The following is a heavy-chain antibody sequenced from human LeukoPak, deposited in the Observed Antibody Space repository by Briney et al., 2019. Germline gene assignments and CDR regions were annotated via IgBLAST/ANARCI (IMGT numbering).Heavy chain of an antibody. CDR3: ARPKNRPYSSGFMTVYFDY. D-gene: IGHD6-19*01. CDR1: GGSISSSSYY. Sequence: SETLSLTCTVSGGSISSSSYYWGWIRQPPGKGLEWIGSIYYSGSTYYNPSLKSRVTISVDTSKNQFSLKLSSVTAADTAVYYCARPKNRPYSSGFMTVYFDYWGQGTLVTVSS. CDR2: IYYSGST. V-gene: IGHV4-39*01. J-gene: IGHJ4*02.